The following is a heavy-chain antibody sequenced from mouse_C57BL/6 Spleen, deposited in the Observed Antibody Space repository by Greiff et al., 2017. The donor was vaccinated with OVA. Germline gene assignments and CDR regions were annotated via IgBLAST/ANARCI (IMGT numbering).Heavy chain of an antibody. CDR3: ARLYYGSSGDWYFDV. V-gene: IGHV5-6*01. CDR1: GFTFSSYG. CDR2: ISSGGSYT. Sequence: EVQLVESGGDLVKPGGSLKLSCAASGFTFSSYGMSWVRQTPDKRLEWVATISSGGSYTYYPDSVKGRFTISRDNAKNTLYLQMSSLKSEDTAMYYCARLYYGSSGDWYFDVWGTGTTVTVSS. J-gene: IGHJ1*03. D-gene: IGHD1-1*01.